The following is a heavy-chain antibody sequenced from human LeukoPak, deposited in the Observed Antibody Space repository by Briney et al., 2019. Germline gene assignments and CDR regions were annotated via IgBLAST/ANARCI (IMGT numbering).Heavy chain of an antibody. V-gene: IGHV4-34*01. Sequence: SETLSLTCAVYGGSFSGYYWSWIRQPPGKGLEWIGEINHSGSTNYNPSLKSRVTISVDTSKNQFSLKLSSVTAADTAVYYCARGSQGSGSYYNIDYWGQGTLVTVSS. D-gene: IGHD3-10*01. J-gene: IGHJ4*02. CDR3: ARGSQGSGSYYNIDY. CDR1: GGSFSGYY. CDR2: INHSGST.